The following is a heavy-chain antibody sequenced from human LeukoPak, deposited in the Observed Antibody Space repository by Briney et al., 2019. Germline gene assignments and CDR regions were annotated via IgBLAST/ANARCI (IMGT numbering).Heavy chain of an antibody. Sequence: SVTVSCKASGGTFSSYAISWVRQAPGQGLEWMGRIIPILGIANYAQKFQGRVTITADKSTSTAYMELSSLRSEDTAVYYCATRSRLRYFDWLEGPSDYWGQGTLVTVSS. V-gene: IGHV1-69*10. J-gene: IGHJ4*02. CDR1: GGTFSSYA. CDR3: ATRSRLRYFDWLEGPSDY. D-gene: IGHD3-9*01. CDR2: IIPILGIA.